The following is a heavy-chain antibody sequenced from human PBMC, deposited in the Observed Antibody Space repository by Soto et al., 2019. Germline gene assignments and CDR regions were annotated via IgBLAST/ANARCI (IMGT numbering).Heavy chain of an antibody. CDR2: ISWDGGST. CDR1: GFTFDDYT. V-gene: IGHV3-43*01. J-gene: IGHJ6*02. CDR3: AKGLLDSPSPIKHKTNYYYYYGMDV. D-gene: IGHD1-1*01. Sequence: EVQLVESGGVVVQPGGSLRLSCAASGFTFDDYTMHWVRQAPGKGLEWVSLISWDGGSTYYADSVKGRFTISRDNSKNSLYLQMNSLRTEDTALYYCAKGLLDSPSPIKHKTNYYYYYGMDVWGQGTTVTVSS.